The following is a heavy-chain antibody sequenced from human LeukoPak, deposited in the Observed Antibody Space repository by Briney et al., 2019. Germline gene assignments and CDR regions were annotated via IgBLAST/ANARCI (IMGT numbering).Heavy chain of an antibody. J-gene: IGHJ6*02. Sequence: PSETLSLTCTVSGGSISSYYWSWIRQPPGKGLEWIGYIYYSGSTNYNPSLKSRVTISVDTSKNQFSLKLSSVTAADTAVYYCARLSYCSSTSCYWRVYYYGMDVWGQGTTVTVSS. CDR1: GGSISSYY. CDR3: ARLSYCSSTSCYWRVYYYGMDV. V-gene: IGHV4-59*08. CDR2: IYYSGST. D-gene: IGHD2-2*01.